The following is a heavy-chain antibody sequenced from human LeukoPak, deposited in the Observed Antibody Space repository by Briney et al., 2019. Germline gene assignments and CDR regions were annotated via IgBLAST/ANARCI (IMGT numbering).Heavy chain of an antibody. J-gene: IGHJ4*02. CDR1: GGSISSGSYY. CDR3: ARGGIVVVITGYYFDY. D-gene: IGHD3-22*01. V-gene: IGHV4-61*02. CDR2: IYTTGRT. Sequence: SETLSLTCTVSGGSISSGSYYWSWIRQPAGKGLEWIGRIYTTGRTNYNPSLKGRVTISLDTSKNQFSLKLSSVTAADTAVYYCARGGIVVVITGYYFDYWGQGTLVTVSS.